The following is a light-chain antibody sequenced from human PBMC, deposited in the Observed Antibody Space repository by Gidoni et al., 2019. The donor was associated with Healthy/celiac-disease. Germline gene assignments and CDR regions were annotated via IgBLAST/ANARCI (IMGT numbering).Light chain of an antibody. Sequence: SSELTQDPAVSVALGQTVRITCQGDSLRSYYASWYQQKPGQAPVLVIYGKNNRPSWIPDRFSGSSSGNSASLTITGAQAEDEADYYCNSRDSSGNHWVFGGGTKQTVL. CDR1: SLRSYY. CDR2: GKN. V-gene: IGLV3-19*01. J-gene: IGLJ3*02. CDR3: NSRDSSGNHWV.